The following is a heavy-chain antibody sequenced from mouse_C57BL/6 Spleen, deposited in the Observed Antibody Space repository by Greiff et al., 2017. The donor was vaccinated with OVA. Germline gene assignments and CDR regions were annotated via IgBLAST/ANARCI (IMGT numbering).Heavy chain of an antibody. CDR3: ARRQLRPWFAY. CDR2: IDPSDSYT. Sequence: QVQLQQPGAELVKPGASVKLSCKASGYTFPSYWMQWVKQRPGQGLEWIGEIDPSDSYTNYNQKFKGKATLTVDTSSSTAYMQLSSLTSEDSAVYYCARRQLRPWFAYWGQGTLVTVSA. V-gene: IGHV1-50*01. D-gene: IGHD3-2*02. CDR1: GYTFPSYW. J-gene: IGHJ3*01.